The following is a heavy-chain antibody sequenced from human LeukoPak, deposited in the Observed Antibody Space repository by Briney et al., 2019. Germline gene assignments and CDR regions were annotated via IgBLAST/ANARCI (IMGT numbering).Heavy chain of an antibody. Sequence: GSLKVSCKASGYIFTSYYLHWVRQAPGQGLEWMGIIIPSGGSTTSAQIFQGRVTMTRDTSTSTVYMELRSLTSEDTAVYYCARVPGGSPRDPYYYDYWGQGTLVTVCS. CDR2: IIPSGGST. V-gene: IGHV1-46*01. J-gene: IGHJ4*02. CDR3: ARVPGGSPRDPYYYDY. CDR1: GYIFTSYY. D-gene: IGHD3-10*01.